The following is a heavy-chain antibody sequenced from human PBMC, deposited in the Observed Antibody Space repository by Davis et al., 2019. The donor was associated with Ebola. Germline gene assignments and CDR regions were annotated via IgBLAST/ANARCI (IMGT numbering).Heavy chain of an antibody. D-gene: IGHD3-22*01. V-gene: IGHV3-21*01. J-gene: IGHJ4*02. Sequence: GESLKISCAASGFTFSSYSMNWVRQAPGKGLEWVSSISSSSSYIYYADSVKGRFTISRDNAKNSLYLQMNSLSAEDTAVYYCARVVVIPPGVVGFDYWGQGTLVTVSS. CDR3: ARVVVIPPGVVGFDY. CDR2: ISSSSSYI. CDR1: GFTFSSYS.